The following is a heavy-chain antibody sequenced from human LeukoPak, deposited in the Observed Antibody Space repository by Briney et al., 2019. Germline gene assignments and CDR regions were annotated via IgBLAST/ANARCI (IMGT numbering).Heavy chain of an antibody. CDR3: ARDRGDSSSSYYMDV. D-gene: IGHD6-6*01. CDR2: IIPIFGTA. CDR1: GGTFSRYA. Sequence: ASVKVSFKASGGTFSRYAISWLRQAPGQGLEWVGGIIPIFGTANFAQKFQGRVTITTDESTSTASMELSSLRSEDTDMYYCARDRGDSSSSYYMDVWGKGTPVTVSS. V-gene: IGHV1-69*05. J-gene: IGHJ6*03.